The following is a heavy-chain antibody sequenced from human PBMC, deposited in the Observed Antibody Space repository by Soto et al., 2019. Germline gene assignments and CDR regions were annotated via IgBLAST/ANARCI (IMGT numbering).Heavy chain of an antibody. CDR1: GGSISSYY. D-gene: IGHD4-17*01. J-gene: IGHJ6*02. V-gene: IGHV4-59*01. CDR3: ARGAGADYGESQDNYYYYYGMDV. CDR2: IYYSGST. Sequence: SETLSLTCTVSGGSISSYYWSWIRQPPGKGLEWIGYIYYSGSTNYNPSLKSRVTISVDTSKNQFSLKLGSVTAADTAVYYCARGAGADYGESQDNYYYYYGMDVWGQGTTVTVSS.